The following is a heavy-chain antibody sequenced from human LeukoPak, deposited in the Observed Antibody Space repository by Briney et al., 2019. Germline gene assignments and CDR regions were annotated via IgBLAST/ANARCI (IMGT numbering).Heavy chain of an antibody. CDR1: GFTVSSNY. CDR3: ARGLSGSYHYFDY. D-gene: IGHD1-26*01. V-gene: IGHV3-53*01. Sequence: GGSLRLSCAVSGFTVSSNYMSWVRQAPGKGLEWVSVIYSGGSTYYADSVKGRFTISRDNSKNTLYLQVNSLRAEDTAVYYCARGLSGSYHYFDYWGQGTLVTVSS. J-gene: IGHJ4*02. CDR2: IYSGGST.